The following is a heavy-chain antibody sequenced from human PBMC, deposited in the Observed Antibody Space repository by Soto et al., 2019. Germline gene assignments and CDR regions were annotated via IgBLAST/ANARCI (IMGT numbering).Heavy chain of an antibody. CDR2: IWYDGSNK. Sequence: PGGSLRLSCAASGFTFSSYGMHWVRQAPGKGLEWVAVIWYDGSNKYYADSVKGRFTISRDNSKNTLYLQMNSLRAEDTAVYYCARGHDGYCSGGSCYRTYFDYWGQGTLVTVSS. J-gene: IGHJ4*02. CDR3: ARGHDGYCSGGSCYRTYFDY. CDR1: GFTFSSYG. V-gene: IGHV3-33*01. D-gene: IGHD2-15*01.